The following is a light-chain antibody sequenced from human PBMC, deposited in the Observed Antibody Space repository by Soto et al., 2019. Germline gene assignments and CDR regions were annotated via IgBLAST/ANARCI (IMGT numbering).Light chain of an antibody. CDR1: SSDVGAYNY. Sequence: QSALTQPASVSGSPGQSITISCTGTSSDVGAYNYVSWYQQRPGKAPKLIIYEVSNRPSGVSNRFSGSKSGNTASLTISGLQAEDEADYYCSSYTSIVTLVFGGGTKLTVL. J-gene: IGLJ2*01. CDR2: EVS. V-gene: IGLV2-14*01. CDR3: SSYTSIVTLV.